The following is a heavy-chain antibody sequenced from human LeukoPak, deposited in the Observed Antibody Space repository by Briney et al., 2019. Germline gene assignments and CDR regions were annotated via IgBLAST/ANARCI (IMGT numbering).Heavy chain of an antibody. Sequence: GGSLRLSCSASGFTFSSYAMDWVRQAPGKGLEFLATISGSEITLHADSVKGRFTISRDNSKNTPYLEMSNLKTEDTAVYHCMRREGRAAYSCDYWGQGTLVTVSS. CDR1: GFTFSSYA. V-gene: IGHV3-64D*08. CDR3: MRREGRAAYSCDY. CDR2: ISGSEIT. D-gene: IGHD5-24*01. J-gene: IGHJ4*02.